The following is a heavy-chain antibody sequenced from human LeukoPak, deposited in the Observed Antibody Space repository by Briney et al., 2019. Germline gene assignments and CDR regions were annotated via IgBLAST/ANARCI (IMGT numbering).Heavy chain of an antibody. CDR1: GLTFSDYY. D-gene: IGHD3-3*01. CDR2: ISNSGSTK. V-gene: IGHV3-11*04. J-gene: IGHJ6*03. CDR3: ASLYYDFWSGENYYMDV. Sequence: KPGGSLRLSCAASGLTFSDYYMSWIRQAPGKGLEWVSYISNSGSTKYYADSVKGRFTISRDNAKNSLYLQMNSLRAEDTAVYYCASLYYDFWSGENYYMDVWGKGTTVTVSS.